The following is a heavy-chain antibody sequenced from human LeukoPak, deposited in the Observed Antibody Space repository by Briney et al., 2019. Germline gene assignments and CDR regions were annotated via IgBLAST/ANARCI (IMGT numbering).Heavy chain of an antibody. CDR2: IRKEGNNK. J-gene: IGHJ4*02. CDR3: TTPTGPAVIIDY. V-gene: IGHV3-30*02. D-gene: IGHD2-2*01. CDR1: GFTFSSYG. Sequence: GGSLRLSCAASGFTFSSYGIHWVRQAPGKGLEWVAFIRKEGNNKYYSDSVKGRFTISRDNSKNTLYLEMNSLRAEDTAVYYCTTPTGPAVIIDYWGPGTLVTVSS.